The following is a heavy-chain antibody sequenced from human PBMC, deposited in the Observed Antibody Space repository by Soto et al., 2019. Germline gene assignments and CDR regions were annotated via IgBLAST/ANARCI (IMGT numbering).Heavy chain of an antibody. D-gene: IGHD3-22*01. CDR2: ISSSSSYT. CDR3: ARGYYDSSGYTGFDY. J-gene: IGHJ4*02. Sequence: PGGSLRLSCTASGFTFSSYEMNWVRQAPGKGLEWVSYISSSSSYTNYADSVKGRFTISRDNAKNSLYLQMNSLRAEDTAVYYCARGYYDSSGYTGFDYWGQGTLVTVSS. V-gene: IGHV3-21*05. CDR1: GFTFSSYE.